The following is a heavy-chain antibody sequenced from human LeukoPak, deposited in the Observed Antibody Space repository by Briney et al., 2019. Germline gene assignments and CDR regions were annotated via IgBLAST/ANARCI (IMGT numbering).Heavy chain of an antibody. D-gene: IGHD2-15*01. CDR2: ISGSGGST. CDR1: GFTLSGYS. Sequence: GGSLRLSCAASGFTLSGYSMHWVRQAPGKGPEWVSAISGSGGSTYYADSVKGRFTISRDNSKNTLYLQMNSLRAEDTAVYYCAKGGVVVAATQAFDIWGQGTMVTVSS. CDR3: AKGGVVVAATQAFDI. J-gene: IGHJ3*02. V-gene: IGHV3-23*01.